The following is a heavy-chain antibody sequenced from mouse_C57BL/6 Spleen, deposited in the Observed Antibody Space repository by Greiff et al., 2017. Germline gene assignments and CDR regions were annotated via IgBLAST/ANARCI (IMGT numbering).Heavy chain of an antibody. CDR1: GYTFTSYW. Sequence: QVQLQQPGTELVKPGASVKLSCKASGYTFTSYWMHWVKQRPGQGLEWIGNINPSNGGTNYNENFKSKATLTVDKSSSTAYMQLRSLTSEDSAVYYCARSDYYDDYLYCDDWGQGTTRTVSS. CDR2: INPSNGGT. D-gene: IGHD2-13*01. CDR3: ARSDYYDDYLYCDD. J-gene: IGHJ2*01. V-gene: IGHV1-53*01.